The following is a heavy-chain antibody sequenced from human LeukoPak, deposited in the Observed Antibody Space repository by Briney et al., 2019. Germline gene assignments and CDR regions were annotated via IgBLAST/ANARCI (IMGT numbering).Heavy chain of an antibody. J-gene: IGHJ5*01. CDR2: IKPNTGGT. CDR3: AKDGDTYGDKWFDS. D-gene: IGHD5-18*01. CDR1: GYSFTAYY. V-gene: IGHV1-2*02. Sequence: GASVKVSCKASGYSFTAYYIHWVRQAPGQGLEWMGWIKPNTGGTHYAQNFRGRVTMTRDSSISTAFMELGGLISDDTAVYYCAKDGDTYGDKWFDSWGQGTPVTVSS.